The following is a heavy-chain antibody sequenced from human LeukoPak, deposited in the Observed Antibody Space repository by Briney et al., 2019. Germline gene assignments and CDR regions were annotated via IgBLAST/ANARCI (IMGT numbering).Heavy chain of an antibody. D-gene: IGHD6-19*01. CDR2: MNPNSGNT. CDR1: GYTFTSYG. J-gene: IGHJ5*02. V-gene: IGHV1-18*01. CDR3: ARDEVAGRNWFDP. Sequence: GASVKVSCKASGYTFTSYGISWVRQAPGEGLEWMGWMNPNSGNTGYAQKFQGRVTMTTDTSTSTAYMELRSLRSDDTAVYYCARDEVAGRNWFDPWGQGTLVTVSS.